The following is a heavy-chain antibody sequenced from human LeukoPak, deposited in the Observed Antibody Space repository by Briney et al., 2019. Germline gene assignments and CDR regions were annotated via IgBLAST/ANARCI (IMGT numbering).Heavy chain of an antibody. CDR3: AKGTYDSSGYPYYFDY. V-gene: IGHV3-23*01. J-gene: IGHJ4*02. Sequence: GGSLRLSCAASGFTFSAYDMSWVRQAPGKGLEWVSAISGSGGSTYYADSVKGRFTISRDNSKNTLYLQMNSLRAEDTAVYYCAKGTYDSSGYPYYFDYWGQGTLVTVSS. CDR1: GFTFSAYD. CDR2: ISGSGGST. D-gene: IGHD3-22*01.